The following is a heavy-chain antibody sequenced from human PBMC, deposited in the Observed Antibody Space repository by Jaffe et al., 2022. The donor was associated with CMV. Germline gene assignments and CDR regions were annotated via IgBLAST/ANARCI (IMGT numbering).Heavy chain of an antibody. CDR2: ISSSSSYI. V-gene: IGHV3-21*01. CDR1: GFTFSSYS. D-gene: IGHD5-12*01. CDR3: ARVHLRSGYSGYDLPPVGYYYYGMDV. Sequence: EVQLVESGGGLVKPGGSLRLSCAASGFTFSSYSMNWVRQAPGKGLEWVSSISSSSSYIYYADSVKGRFTISRDNAKNSLYLQMNSLRAEDTAVYYCARVHLRSGYSGYDLPPVGYYYYGMDVWGQGTTVTVSS. J-gene: IGHJ6*02.